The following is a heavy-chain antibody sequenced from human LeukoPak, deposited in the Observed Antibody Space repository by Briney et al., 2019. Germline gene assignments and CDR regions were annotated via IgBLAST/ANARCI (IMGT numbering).Heavy chain of an antibody. CDR1: GGSISDYY. D-gene: IGHD3-3*01. CDR3: ARGDFCSKSNCYLRPMDV. CDR2: IYYSGST. Sequence: SETLSLTCTVSGGSISDYYWNWIRQPPGKGLEWIGYIYYSGSTTYNPSLKSRVTMSVDTAKNQFSLRLRSVTAADTAVYYCARGDFCSKSNCYLRPMDVWGKGATVTVSS. J-gene: IGHJ6*03. V-gene: IGHV4-59*01.